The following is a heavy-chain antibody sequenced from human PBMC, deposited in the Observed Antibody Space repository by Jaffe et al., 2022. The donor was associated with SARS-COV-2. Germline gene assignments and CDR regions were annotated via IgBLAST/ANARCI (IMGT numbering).Heavy chain of an antibody. V-gene: IGHV3-7*03. CDR1: GFTFSSYW. Sequence: EVQLVESGGGLVQPGGSLRLSCAASGFTFSSYWMSWVRQAPGKGLEWVANIKQDGSEKYYVDSVKGRFTISRDNAKNSLYLQMNSLRAEDTAVYYCARDFPDYGSENYYYGMDVWGQGTTVTVSS. J-gene: IGHJ6*02. D-gene: IGHD3-10*01. CDR3: ARDFPDYGSENYYYGMDV. CDR2: IKQDGSEK.